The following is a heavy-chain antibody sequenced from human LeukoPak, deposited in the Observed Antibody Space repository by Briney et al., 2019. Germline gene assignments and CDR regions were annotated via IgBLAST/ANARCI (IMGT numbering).Heavy chain of an antibody. CDR2: FDPEDGET. J-gene: IGHJ2*01. Sequence: ASVKVPCKVSGYTLTELSMHWVRQAPGKGLEWMGGFDPEDGETIYAQKFQGRVTVTEDTSTDTAYMELSSLRSEDTAVYYCATAVDRAMVTESWYFDLWGRGTLVTVSS. CDR3: ATAVDRAMVTESWYFDL. CDR1: GYTLTELS. V-gene: IGHV1-24*01. D-gene: IGHD5-18*01.